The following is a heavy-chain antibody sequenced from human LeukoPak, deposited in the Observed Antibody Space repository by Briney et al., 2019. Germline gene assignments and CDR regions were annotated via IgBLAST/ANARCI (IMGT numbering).Heavy chain of an antibody. Sequence: ASVKLSCQASGYTFSSYGVSWVRQAHGQRLEWIGWISAYNSNTNYAQKLQGIVTMTTDTSTSTAYMELRSLRSDVPAVYYRARGGGGFGELPFDYWGQGNLVTVSS. J-gene: IGHJ4*02. D-gene: IGHD3-10*01. CDR2: ISAYNSNT. V-gene: IGHV1-18*01. CDR1: GYTFSSYG. CDR3: ARGGGGFGELPFDY.